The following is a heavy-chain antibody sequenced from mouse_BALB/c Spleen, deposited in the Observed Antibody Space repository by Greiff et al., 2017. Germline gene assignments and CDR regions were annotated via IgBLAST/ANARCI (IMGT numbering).Heavy chain of an antibody. CDR2: IDPANGNT. CDR1: GFNIKDTY. D-gene: IGHD1-1*01. CDR3: ASLYGSRYFDV. J-gene: IGHJ1*01. V-gene: IGHV14-3*02. Sequence: VQLQQSGAELVKPGASVKLSCTASGFNIKDTYMHWVKQRPEQGLEWIGRIDPANGNTKYDPKFQGKATITADTSSNTAYLQLSSLTSEDTAVYYCASLYGSRYFDVWGAGTTVTVSS.